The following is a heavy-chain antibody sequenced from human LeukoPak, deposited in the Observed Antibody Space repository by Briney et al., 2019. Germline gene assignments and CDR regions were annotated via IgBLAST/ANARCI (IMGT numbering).Heavy chain of an antibody. CDR2: INPSGGST. J-gene: IGHJ4*02. CDR3: ARDGDVDTAMVSLDY. V-gene: IGHV1-46*01. Sequence: ASVKVSCKASGYTFTNFYMHWVRQAPGQGLEWMGIINPSGGSTSYAQKFQGRVTMTRDTSTSIVYMELSSLRSEDTAVYYCARDGDVDTAMVSLDYWGQGTLVTVSS. CDR1: GYTFTNFY. D-gene: IGHD5-18*01.